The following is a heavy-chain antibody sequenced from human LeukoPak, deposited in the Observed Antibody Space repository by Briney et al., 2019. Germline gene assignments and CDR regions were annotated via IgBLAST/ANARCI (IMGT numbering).Heavy chain of an antibody. CDR1: GYSFTGYW. Sequence: GESLKISCKGSGYSFTGYWLGWVRQMPGKGLEWMGIIYPGDSDTRYSPSFQGQVTISADKSISTAYLQWSSLKASDTAMYYCARHASNQLYYYGMDVWGQGTTVTVSS. J-gene: IGHJ6*02. CDR2: IYPGDSDT. V-gene: IGHV5-51*01. D-gene: IGHD4-11*01. CDR3: ARHASNQLYYYGMDV.